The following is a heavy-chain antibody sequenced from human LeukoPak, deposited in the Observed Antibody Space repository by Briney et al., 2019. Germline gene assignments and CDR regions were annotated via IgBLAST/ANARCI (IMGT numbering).Heavy chain of an antibody. J-gene: IGHJ4*02. Sequence: GGTLRLSCAASGFTFSSYGMSWVRQAPGKGLEWVSAISGSGGSTYYADSVKGRFTISRDNSKNTLYLQMNSLRAEDTAVYYCAKDPLGSYYPLNFDYWGQGTLVTVSS. D-gene: IGHD1-26*01. CDR1: GFTFSSYG. CDR3: AKDPLGSYYPLNFDY. V-gene: IGHV3-23*01. CDR2: ISGSGGST.